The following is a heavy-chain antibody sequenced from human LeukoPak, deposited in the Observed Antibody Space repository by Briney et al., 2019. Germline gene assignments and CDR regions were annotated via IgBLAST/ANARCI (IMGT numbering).Heavy chain of an antibody. D-gene: IGHD1-26*01. V-gene: IGHV3-21*01. CDR1: GFTFSSYS. J-gene: IGHJ4*02. CDR2: ISSSSSSYI. Sequence: GGSLRLSCAASGFTFSSYSMNWVRQAPGKGLEWVSSISSSSSSYIYYADSVKGRFTISRDNAKNSLYLQMNSLRAEDTAVYYCARDENSGSYFDYWGQGTLVTVSS. CDR3: ARDENSGSYFDY.